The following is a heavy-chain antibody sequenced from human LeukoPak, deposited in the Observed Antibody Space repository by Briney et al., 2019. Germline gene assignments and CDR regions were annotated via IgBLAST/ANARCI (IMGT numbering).Heavy chain of an antibody. J-gene: IGHJ6*03. V-gene: IGHV1-18*01. Sequence: GASVKVSCKASSYTFTSYGISWVRQAPGQGLEWMGWISAYNGNTNYAQKLQGRVTMTTDTSTSTAYMELRSLRSDDTAVYYCARRSGDYDFWSGYNYYYMGVWGKGTTVTVSS. CDR3: ARRSGDYDFWSGYNYYYMGV. CDR2: ISAYNGNT. D-gene: IGHD3-3*01. CDR1: SYTFTSYG.